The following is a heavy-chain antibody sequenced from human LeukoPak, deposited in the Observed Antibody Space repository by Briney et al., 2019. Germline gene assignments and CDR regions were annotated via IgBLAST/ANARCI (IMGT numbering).Heavy chain of an antibody. D-gene: IGHD3-3*01. CDR3: ARDPNFWSGYYKSNYYYGMDV. V-gene: IGHV1-3*01. J-gene: IGHJ6*02. CDR2: INGDNGNT. CDR1: GYTFTSYA. Sequence: GASVKVSCKASGYTFTSYAMHWMRQAPGQGLEWMGWINGDNGNTKYSQKFQGRVTITRDTSASTAYMELSSLRSEDTAVYYCARDPNFWSGYYKSNYYYGMDVWGQGTTVTVSS.